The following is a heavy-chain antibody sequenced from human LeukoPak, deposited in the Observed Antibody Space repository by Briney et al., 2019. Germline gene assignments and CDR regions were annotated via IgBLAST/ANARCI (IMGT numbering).Heavy chain of an antibody. CDR1: GFTFYTYA. CDR3: AKVGDWNWFDP. D-gene: IGHD3-10*01. Sequence: PGGSLRLSCAASGFTFYTYAMSWVRQAPGKGLEWVSVISGSGGDTYYADSVKGRFTISRDNSKNTLYLQMNSLRAEDTAVYYCAKVGDWNWFDPWGQGTPVTVSS. J-gene: IGHJ5*02. CDR2: ISGSGGDT. V-gene: IGHV3-23*01.